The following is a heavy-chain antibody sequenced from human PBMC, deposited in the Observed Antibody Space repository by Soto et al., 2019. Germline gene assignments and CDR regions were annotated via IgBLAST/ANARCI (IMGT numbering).Heavy chain of an antibody. V-gene: IGHV3-74*01. J-gene: IGHJ6*02. CDR1: GFTFSSYW. D-gene: IGHD2-15*01. Sequence: GGSLRLSCAASGFTFSSYWMHWVRQAPGKGLVWVSRINSDGSSTSYADSVKGRFTISRDNAKNTLYLQMNSLRAEDTAVYYCAWKPLPYCSGGSCYSKYYYGMDVWGQGTTVTVSS. CDR3: AWKPLPYCSGGSCYSKYYYGMDV. CDR2: INSDGSST.